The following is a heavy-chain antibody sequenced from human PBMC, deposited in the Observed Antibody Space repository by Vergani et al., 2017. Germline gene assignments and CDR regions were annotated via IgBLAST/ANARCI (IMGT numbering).Heavy chain of an antibody. CDR1: GFTFGDYA. V-gene: IGHV3-49*05. CDR3: TRDVHDYGDYGDFDY. Sequence: EGQLVESGGGLVKPGRSLRLSCTASGFTFGDYAMSWFRQAPGKGLEWVGFIRSKAYGETTESAASVKGRFTISRDDSKSIAYLQMNSLKTEDTAVYYCTRDVHDYGDYGDFDYWGQGTMVTVSS. J-gene: IGHJ4*02. D-gene: IGHD4-17*01. CDR2: IRSKAYGETT.